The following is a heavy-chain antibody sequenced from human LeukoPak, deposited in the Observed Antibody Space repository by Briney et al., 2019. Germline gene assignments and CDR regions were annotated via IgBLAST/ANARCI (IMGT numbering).Heavy chain of an antibody. CDR3: AREAYGALSSYWYFDL. CDR2: ISQSGET. V-gene: IGHV4-30-2*01. CDR1: GGSISSDGDY. Sequence: SETLSLTCTVSGGSISSDGDYWSWMRHPPGKGLEWIGYISQSGETYYNPSLQSRDTISVDTSKNQFSLKLSSVTAADTAVYYCAREAYGALSSYWYFDLWGRGTLVTVSS. D-gene: IGHD4-17*01. J-gene: IGHJ2*01.